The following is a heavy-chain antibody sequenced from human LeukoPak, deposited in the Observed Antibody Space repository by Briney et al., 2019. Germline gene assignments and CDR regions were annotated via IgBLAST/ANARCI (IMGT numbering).Heavy chain of an antibody. Sequence: SETLSLTCTVSGGSISSSSYYWGWIRQPPGKGLEWIGSIYYSGSTYYNPSLKSRVTISVDTSKNQFSLRLSSVTAADTAVYHCAGHSRPLFDYWGQGALVTVSS. CDR1: GGSISSSSYY. J-gene: IGHJ4*02. D-gene: IGHD6-13*01. V-gene: IGHV4-39*01. CDR3: AGHSRPLFDY. CDR2: IYYSGST.